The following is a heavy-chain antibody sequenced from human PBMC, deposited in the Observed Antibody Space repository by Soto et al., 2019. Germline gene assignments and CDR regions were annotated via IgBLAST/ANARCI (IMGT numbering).Heavy chain of an antibody. J-gene: IGHJ4*02. Sequence: EVQLVESGGGLVQPGRSLRLSCAASGFTFDDYAMHWVRQAPGKGLEWVSGISWNSGSIGYADSVKGRFTISRDNAKNSLYLQMNSLRAEDTALYYCAKEILREMGYCSSTSCYLSPPQWGQGTLVTVSS. CDR1: GFTFDDYA. D-gene: IGHD2-2*01. V-gene: IGHV3-9*01. CDR3: AKEILREMGYCSSTSCYLSPPQ. CDR2: ISWNSGSI.